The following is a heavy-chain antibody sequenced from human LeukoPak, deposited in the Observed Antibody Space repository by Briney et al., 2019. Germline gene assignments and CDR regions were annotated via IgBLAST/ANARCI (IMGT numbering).Heavy chain of an antibody. V-gene: IGHV4-31*03. CDR3: AREDGPDFDF. J-gene: IGHJ4*02. CDR2: ISYSGST. Sequence: SQTLSLTCTVSGDSISSSPYYWTWIRQYPGKGLEWVGYISYSGSTSYNPSLKTRVTISADTSKNQFSLKVTSVTAADTAVYYCAREDGPDFDFWGQGAPVTVSS. D-gene: IGHD5-24*01. CDR1: GDSISSSPYY.